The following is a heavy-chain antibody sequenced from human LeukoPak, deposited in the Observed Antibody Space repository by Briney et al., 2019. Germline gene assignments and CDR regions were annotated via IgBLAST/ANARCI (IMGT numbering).Heavy chain of an antibody. V-gene: IGHV5-51*01. CDR1: GYSFSSYW. D-gene: IGHD5-24*01. CDR3: ARQDGAAKYYFDY. CDR2: IYPGDSDT. J-gene: IGHJ4*02. Sequence: GESLKISCKGSGYSFSSYWIGWVRQMPGKGLEWMGIIYPGDSDTRYSPSFQGQVTISVDKSISTAYLQWISLKASDTAMYYCARQDGAAKYYFDYWGQGTLVTVSS.